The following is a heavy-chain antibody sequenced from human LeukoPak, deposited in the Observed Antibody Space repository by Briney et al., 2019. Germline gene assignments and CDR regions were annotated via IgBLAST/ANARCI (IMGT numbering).Heavy chain of an antibody. Sequence: ASVKVSCKASGYTSTSYGISWVRQAPGQGLEWMGWISAYNGNTNYAQKLQGRVTMTTDTSTSTAYMELRSLRSDDTAVYYCARVGGNYGPLYYYYYGMDVWGQGTTVTVSS. J-gene: IGHJ6*02. CDR1: GYTSTSYG. CDR3: ARVGGNYGPLYYYYYGMDV. D-gene: IGHD4-11*01. CDR2: ISAYNGNT. V-gene: IGHV1-18*01.